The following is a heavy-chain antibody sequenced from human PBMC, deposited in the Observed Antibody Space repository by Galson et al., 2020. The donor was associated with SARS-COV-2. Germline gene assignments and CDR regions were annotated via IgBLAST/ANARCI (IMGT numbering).Heavy chain of an antibody. CDR1: GFTFSSYW. V-gene: IGHV3-7*01. Sequence: QLGESLKISCAASGFTFSSYWMSWVRQAPGKGLEWVANIKQDGSEKYYVASVKGRFTISRDNAKNSLYLQMNSLRAEDTAVYYCARAEGTLGYCSSTSCPHYYYYYMDVWGKGTTVTVSS. CDR3: ARAEGTLGYCSSTSCPHYYYYYMDV. CDR2: IKQDGSEK. D-gene: IGHD2-2*01. J-gene: IGHJ6*03.